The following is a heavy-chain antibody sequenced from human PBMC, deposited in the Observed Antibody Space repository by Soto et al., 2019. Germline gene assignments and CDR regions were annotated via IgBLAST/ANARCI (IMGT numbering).Heavy chain of an antibody. CDR1: GFTFSSYG. Sequence: QVQLVESGGGVVQPGRSLRLSCAASGFTFSSYGMHWVRQAPGKGLEWVAVIWYDGSNKYYADSVKGRFTISRDNSKNTLYLQMNSLRAEDTAVYYCARDLLAARPDLTFDYWGQGTLVTVSS. V-gene: IGHV3-33*01. J-gene: IGHJ4*02. D-gene: IGHD6-6*01. CDR2: IWYDGSNK. CDR3: ARDLLAARPDLTFDY.